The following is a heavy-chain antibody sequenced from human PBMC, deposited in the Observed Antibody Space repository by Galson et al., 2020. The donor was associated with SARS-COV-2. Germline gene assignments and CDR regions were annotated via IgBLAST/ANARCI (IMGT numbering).Heavy chain of an antibody. J-gene: IGHJ6*02. D-gene: IGHD6-13*01. V-gene: IGHV3-23*01. CDR2: ISGSGDTT. CDR3: AKRLYSSSQSETRGMDV. CDR1: GFTFSSYA. Sequence: LRLSCAASGFTFSSYAMNWVRQAPGEGLEWVSAISGSGDTTHYAGSVKGRFTISRDNSKNTLYMQMNSVRAEDTAVYYCAKRLYSSSQSETRGMDVWGQGATVTVSS.